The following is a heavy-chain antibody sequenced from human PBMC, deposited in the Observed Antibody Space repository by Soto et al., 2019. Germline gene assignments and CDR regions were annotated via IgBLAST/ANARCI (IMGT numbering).Heavy chain of an antibody. CDR1: GYSISSSNW. J-gene: IGHJ4*02. D-gene: IGHD2-21*01. V-gene: IGHV4-28*03. CDR3: ARGNVVAIDY. Sequence: PSETLSLTCAVSGYSISSSNWWGWIRQPPGKGLEWIGYIYYSGTTYYNPSLKSRVTISVDRSKNQFSLKLSSVTAADTAVYYCARGNVVAIDYWGQGTLVTVSS. CDR2: IYYSGTT.